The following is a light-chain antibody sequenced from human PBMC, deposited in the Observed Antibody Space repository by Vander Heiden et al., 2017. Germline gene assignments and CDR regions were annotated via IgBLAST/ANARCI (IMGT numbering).Light chain of an antibody. Sequence: DIQMTQSPSSLSASVGDRVTLTCRSSQYIRTYLNWYQQTPGRAPILLISSSSSLQSGVPSRFSGDGSGTEFTLSISDLQPDDSATYYCQQAYGTPPTFGPGTKVEI. V-gene: IGKV1-39*01. J-gene: IGKJ3*01. CDR1: QYIRTY. CDR3: QQAYGTPPT. CDR2: SSS.